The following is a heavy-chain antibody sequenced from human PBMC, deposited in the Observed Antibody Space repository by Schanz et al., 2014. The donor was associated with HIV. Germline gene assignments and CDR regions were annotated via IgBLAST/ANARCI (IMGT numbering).Heavy chain of an antibody. CDR3: ARDKSGSSWYDS. CDR1: GGTFSSYA. D-gene: IGHD6-13*01. CDR2: IIPIFGTA. V-gene: IGHV1-69*05. J-gene: IGHJ5*01. Sequence: QVQLVQSGAEVEKPGSSVKVSCKASGGTFSSYAISWVRQAPGQGLEWMGGIIPIFGTAKYAQKFQGRVTMTRDTSTSTVYMDLSSLTSEDTAVYYCARDKSGSSWYDSWGQGTLVTVSS.